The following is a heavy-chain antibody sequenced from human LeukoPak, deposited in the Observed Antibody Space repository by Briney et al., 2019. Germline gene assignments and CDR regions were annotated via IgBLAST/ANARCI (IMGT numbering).Heavy chain of an antibody. CDR2: INPNSGGT. J-gene: IGHJ4*02. D-gene: IGHD3-10*01. CDR1: GYTFTCYY. CDR3: ASASPFGELLSPLDY. V-gene: IGHV1-2*02. Sequence: ASVKVSCKASGYTFTCYYMHWVRQAPGQGLEWMGWINPNSGGTNYAQKFQGRVTMTRDTSISTAYMELSRLRSDDTAVYYCASASPFGELLSPLDYWGQGTLVTVSS.